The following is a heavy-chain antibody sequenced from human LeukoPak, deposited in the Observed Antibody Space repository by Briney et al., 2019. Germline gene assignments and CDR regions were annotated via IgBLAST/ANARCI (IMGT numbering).Heavy chain of an antibody. V-gene: IGHV4-34*01. CDR1: GGSFSSYY. CDR2: IKHGGST. J-gene: IGHJ5*02. CDR3: ARGRYYDFWSGYGHWFDP. D-gene: IGHD3-3*01. Sequence: SETLSLTCAVYGGSFSSYYWSWIRQSPGKGLEWIGEIKHGGSTKNNPSLKSRLTISVDTSKNQFSLKLSSVTAADTAVYYCARGRYYDFWSGYGHWFDPWGQGTLVTVSS.